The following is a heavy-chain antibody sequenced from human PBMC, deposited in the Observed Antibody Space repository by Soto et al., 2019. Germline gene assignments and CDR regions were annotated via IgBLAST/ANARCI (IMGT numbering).Heavy chain of an antibody. Sequence: SETLSLTCTVSGVPISTDDYYWTWIRQPPGKGLEWIGYIYYSGSTYYSWSLKSRVTISIDTSKNQFSLNLSSVTAADTAVYYCASGKGVDGSRYLDNWGQGTLVTVSS. J-gene: IGHJ4*02. D-gene: IGHD1-26*01. V-gene: IGHV4-30-4*01. CDR2: IYYSGST. CDR1: GVPISTDDYY. CDR3: ASGKGVDGSRYLDN.